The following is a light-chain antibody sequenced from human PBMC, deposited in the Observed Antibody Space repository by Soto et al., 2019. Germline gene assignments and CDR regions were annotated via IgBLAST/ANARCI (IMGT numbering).Light chain of an antibody. Sequence: IVVSQSPATLSVSPRERVTFSCRASQGVNIKLAWYHRKAGQARRLLISGACTGGTGIPARFSCSGPGTQFTLTTNSLQSEDSAVYYCQQYHTWTLTFGGGTKVDIX. CDR2: GAC. CDR1: QGVNIK. CDR3: QQYHTWTLT. J-gene: IGKJ4*01. V-gene: IGKV3-15*01.